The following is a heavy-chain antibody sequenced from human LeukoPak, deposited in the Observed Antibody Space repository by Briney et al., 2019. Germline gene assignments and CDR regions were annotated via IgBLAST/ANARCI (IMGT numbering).Heavy chain of an antibody. J-gene: IGHJ4*02. Sequence: PSETLSLTCTVSGGSISSSSYSWGWIRQPPGNGLEWIGSIYYSGSTYYNPSLKSRLTISVDTSKHQFSLKLSSLTAAVTAVYYCARLIAAACILGYWGQGTLVTVSS. V-gene: IGHV4-39*01. CDR1: GGSISSSSYS. CDR2: IYYSGST. D-gene: IGHD6-13*01. CDR3: ARLIAAACILGY.